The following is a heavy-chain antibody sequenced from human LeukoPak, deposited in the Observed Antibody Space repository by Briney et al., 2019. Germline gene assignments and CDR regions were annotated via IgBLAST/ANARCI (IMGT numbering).Heavy chain of an antibody. Sequence: PGGSLRLSCTASGFTFVNYAMSWVRQAPGKGLEWVSAISGGGGTTYYADSVKGRFIISRDNSKNTLYLQMNSLRAEDTAVYYCARGQIQLWSRFDYWGQGTLVTVSS. CDR2: ISGGGGTT. CDR1: GFTFVNYA. J-gene: IGHJ4*02. D-gene: IGHD5-18*01. CDR3: ARGQIQLWSRFDY. V-gene: IGHV3-23*01.